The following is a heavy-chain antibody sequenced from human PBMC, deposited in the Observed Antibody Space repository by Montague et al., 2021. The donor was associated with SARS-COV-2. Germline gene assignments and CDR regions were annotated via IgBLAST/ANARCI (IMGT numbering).Heavy chain of an antibody. CDR2: MNHSGST. Sequence: SETLSLTCAVYGGSFSGFYWSWIRQPPGKGLEWIGEMNHSGSTNYNPSLKSRVTISVDTSKYQFSLKLSSVAAADTAVYYCARGVTYYDILTGYYKGNYYYGMDVWGQGTTVTVSS. D-gene: IGHD3-9*01. CDR1: GGSFSGFY. J-gene: IGHJ6*02. V-gene: IGHV4-34*01. CDR3: ARGVTYYDILTGYYKGNYYYGMDV.